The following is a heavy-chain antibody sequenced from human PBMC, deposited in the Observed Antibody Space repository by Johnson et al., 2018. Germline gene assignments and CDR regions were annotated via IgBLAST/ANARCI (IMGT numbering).Heavy chain of an antibody. CDR2: IYYSGST. D-gene: IGHD4-11*01. CDR1: GGSINNFY. V-gene: IGHV4-59*01. Sequence: QVQLQESGPGLVKPSETLSLTCSVSGGSINNFYWSWIRQPPGKGLEWIGYIYYSGSTNHNPSPESQVTISVATSKNQFSLKLTSLTTADTAVYYCARQTVTNAFDLWGQGTMVTVSS. J-gene: IGHJ3*01. CDR3: ARQTVTNAFDL.